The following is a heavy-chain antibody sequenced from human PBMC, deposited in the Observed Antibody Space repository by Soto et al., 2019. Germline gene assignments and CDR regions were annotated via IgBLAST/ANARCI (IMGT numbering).Heavy chain of an antibody. D-gene: IGHD3-10*01. J-gene: IGHJ6*03. CDR2: ISHSGST. Sequence: LTCAVYGTSFSGYYWSWIRQAPGKGLEWIGEISHSGSTNYNPSLKSRVMISLDTSKAQFSLKLSSVSAADTAVYYCARGPYGSGIRSPYYNYYMDVWGKGTTVTVSS. V-gene: IGHV4-34*01. CDR3: ARGPYGSGIRSPYYNYYMDV. CDR1: GTSFSGYY.